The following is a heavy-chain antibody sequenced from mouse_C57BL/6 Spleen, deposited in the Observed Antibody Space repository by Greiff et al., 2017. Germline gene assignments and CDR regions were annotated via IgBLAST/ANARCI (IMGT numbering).Heavy chain of an antibody. CDR1: GFTFTDYY. CDR3: ASFNWSYAMDY. D-gene: IGHD4-1*02. V-gene: IGHV7-3*01. J-gene: IGHJ4*01. CDR2: IRNKANGYTT. Sequence: EVKLVESGGGLVQPGGSLSLSCAASGFTFTDYYMSWVRQPPGKALEWLGFIRNKANGYTTEYSASVKGRFTISRDNSQSILYLQMNALRAEDSATDYCASFNWSYAMDYWGQGTSVTVSS.